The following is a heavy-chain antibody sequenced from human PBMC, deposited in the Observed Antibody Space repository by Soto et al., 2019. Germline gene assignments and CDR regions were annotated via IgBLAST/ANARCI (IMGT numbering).Heavy chain of an antibody. J-gene: IGHJ4*02. CDR3: AHLRAAMVRGVIIGYFDN. CDR2: IYWDDDK. V-gene: IGHV2-5*02. CDR1: GFSLSTSGVG. Sequence: SGPTLVNPAQRPTLTCTFSGFSLSTSGVGVGWIRQPPRKALEWLALIYWDDDKRYSPSLKSRLTITKDTSKNQVVLTMTNMDSVDTAKYYCAHLRAAMVRGVIIGYFDNLGQETLVTASS. D-gene: IGHD3-10*01.